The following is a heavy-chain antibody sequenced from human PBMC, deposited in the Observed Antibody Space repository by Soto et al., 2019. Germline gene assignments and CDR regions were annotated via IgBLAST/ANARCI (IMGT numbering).Heavy chain of an antibody. Sequence: GGSLRLSCAASGFTFDDYAMHWVRQAPGKGLEWVSGISWNSGSIGYADSVKGRFTISRDNAKNSLYLQMNSLRAEDTALYYCAKDNFKSGVAGIVEVCCYYMDVWGKGTTVTVSS. V-gene: IGHV3-9*01. CDR3: AKDNFKSGVAGIVEVCCYYMDV. D-gene: IGHD6-19*01. J-gene: IGHJ6*03. CDR1: GFTFDDYA. CDR2: ISWNSGSI.